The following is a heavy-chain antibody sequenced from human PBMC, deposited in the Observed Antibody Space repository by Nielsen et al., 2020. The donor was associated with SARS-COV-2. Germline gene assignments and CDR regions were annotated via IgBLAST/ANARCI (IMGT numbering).Heavy chain of an antibody. J-gene: IGHJ6*03. CDR3: ARARGAYGDYYYYYYTDV. D-gene: IGHD4-17*01. V-gene: IGHV6-1*01. CDR1: GDSVSSSSAA. CDR2: TYYRSKWYN. Sequence: LRLSCATSGDSVSSSSAAWNWIRQSPSRGLEWLGRTYYRSKWYNDYAVSVKSRITINPDTSKNQFSLHLNSVTPEDTAVYYCARARGAYGDYYYYYYTDVWGKGTTVTVSS.